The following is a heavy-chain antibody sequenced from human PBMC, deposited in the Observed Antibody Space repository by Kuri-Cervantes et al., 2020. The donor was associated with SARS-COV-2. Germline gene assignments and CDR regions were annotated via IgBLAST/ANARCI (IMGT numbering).Heavy chain of an antibody. Sequence: GESLKISCAASGFTLGSYAMSWVRQAPGKGLEWVSSISGSGSSTYYTDSVKGRFSISRDNSKNTLYLQMSSLRIEDTAIYYCARDMGAIVLVRRDWFDPWGPGTLVTVSS. V-gene: IGHV3-23*01. J-gene: IGHJ5*02. CDR2: ISGSGSST. D-gene: IGHD2-2*01. CDR1: GFTLGSYA. CDR3: ARDMGAIVLVRRDWFDP.